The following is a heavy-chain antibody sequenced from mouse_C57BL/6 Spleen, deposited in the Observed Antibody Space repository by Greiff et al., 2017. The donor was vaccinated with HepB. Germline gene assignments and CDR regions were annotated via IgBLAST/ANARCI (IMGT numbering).Heavy chain of an antibody. D-gene: IGHD4-1*01. CDR3: AREGLGENYAMDY. J-gene: IGHJ4*01. Sequence: VQLQQSGPELVKPGASVKMSCKASGYTFTDYNMHWVKQSHGKSLEWIGYINPNNGGTSYNQKFKGKATLTVNKSSSTAYMELRSLTSEDSAVYYCAREGLGENYAMDYWGQGTSVTVSS. CDR2: INPNNGGT. CDR1: GYTFTDYN. V-gene: IGHV1-22*01.